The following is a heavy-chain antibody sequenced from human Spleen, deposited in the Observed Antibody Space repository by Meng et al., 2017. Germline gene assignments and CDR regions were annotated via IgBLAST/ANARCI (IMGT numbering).Heavy chain of an antibody. D-gene: IGHD5-24*01. J-gene: IGHJ5*02. V-gene: IGHV3-74*01. CDR1: GFSFGGYW. CDR2: INGDGSST. CDR3: VGYNSWGS. Sequence: QRVVAGGGLVRPWGAMRLSCASSGFSFGGYWMHWVRQATGKGLVWVSGINGDGSSTRYADSVMGRFTISRDNAKNTLYLQMNSLRADDTAVYYCVGYNSWGSWGQGTLVTVSS.